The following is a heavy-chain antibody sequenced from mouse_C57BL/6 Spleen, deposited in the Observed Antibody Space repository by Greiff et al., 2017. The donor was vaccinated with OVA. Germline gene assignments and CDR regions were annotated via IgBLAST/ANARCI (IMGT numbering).Heavy chain of an antibody. J-gene: IGHJ2*01. V-gene: IGHV5-4*01. Sequence: EVQLVESGGGLVKPGGSLKLSCAASGFTFSSYAMSWVRQTPEKRLEWVATISDGGSYTYYPDNVKGRFTISRDNAKNNLYLQMSHLKSEDTAMYYCARDGGSLDDWGQGTTLTVSS. CDR2: ISDGGSYT. CDR1: GFTFSSYA. D-gene: IGHD3-1*01. CDR3: ARDGGSLDD.